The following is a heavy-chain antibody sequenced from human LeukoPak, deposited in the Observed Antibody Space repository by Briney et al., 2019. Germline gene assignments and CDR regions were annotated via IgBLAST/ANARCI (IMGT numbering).Heavy chain of an antibody. Sequence: GASVKVSCKASGYTFTNYGISWVRQAPGQGLEWMGWISVYNGNTNYAQKLQGRVTMTTDTSTSTAYMELRSLRSDDTAVYYCARVPRYSSSWYPPYYYYYYMDVWGKGTTVTVSS. CDR2: ISVYNGNT. D-gene: IGHD6-13*01. CDR1: GYTFTNYG. CDR3: ARVPRYSSSWYPPYYYYYYMDV. V-gene: IGHV1-18*01. J-gene: IGHJ6*03.